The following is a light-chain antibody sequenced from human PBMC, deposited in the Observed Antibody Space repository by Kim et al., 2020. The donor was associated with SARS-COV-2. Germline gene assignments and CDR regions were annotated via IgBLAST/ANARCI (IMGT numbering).Light chain of an antibody. Sequence: DIQMTQSPSAVSASVGDRVTITCRASDDISSYLAWFQLKPGKDPKRLIYHVSSLESGAPSRFSGSGSGTEFTLTISSLQPEDSATYYCLQHSNYPRAFGQGTKVDIK. J-gene: IGKJ1*01. CDR3: LQHSNYPRA. CDR2: HVS. CDR1: DDISSY. V-gene: IGKV1-17*03.